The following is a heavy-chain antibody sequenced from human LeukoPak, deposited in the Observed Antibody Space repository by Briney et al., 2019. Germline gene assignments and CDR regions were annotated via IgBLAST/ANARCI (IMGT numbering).Heavy chain of an antibody. CDR1: GGSISSSSYY. D-gene: IGHD2-2*03. CDR2: IYYSGST. Sequence: SETLSLTCTVSGGSISSSSYYWGWIRQPPGKGLEWIGSIYYSGSTYYNPSLKSRVTISVDTSKNQFSLKLSSVTAADTAVYYCVRDGYCSSTSCYGDWFDPWGQGTLVTVSS. J-gene: IGHJ5*02. CDR3: VRDGYCSSTSCYGDWFDP. V-gene: IGHV4-39*02.